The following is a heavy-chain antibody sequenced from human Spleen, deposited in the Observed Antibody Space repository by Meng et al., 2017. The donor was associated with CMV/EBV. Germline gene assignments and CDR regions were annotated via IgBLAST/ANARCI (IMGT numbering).Heavy chain of an antibody. J-gene: IGHJ4*02. CDR3: GRGYGLDH. Sequence: SVKVSCKGSGDTFSSYVFTWVRQAPGQGLEWMGGIIPILGTPNYAQKFQGRVTITTDESTSTVYMELNSLRSEDTAVYYCGRGYGLDHWGQGTLVTVSS. CDR2: IIPILGTP. CDR1: GDTFSSYV. D-gene: IGHD3-16*01. V-gene: IGHV1-69*05.